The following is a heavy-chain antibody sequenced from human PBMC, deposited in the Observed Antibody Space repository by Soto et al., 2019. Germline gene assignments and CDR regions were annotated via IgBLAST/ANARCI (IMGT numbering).Heavy chain of an antibody. CDR3: ASRHCSGGSSYNPGFDS. D-gene: IGHD2-15*01. Sequence: SETLSLTCTVSGASLSSISYYWGWIRQPPGKGLEWVGSIFFTGNIYYNPSLKSRVTISVDTTRTQFSLMVNSVTAADTAVYYCASRHCSGGSSYNPGFDSWGQGALVTVSS. V-gene: IGHV4-39*01. CDR1: GASLSSISYY. CDR2: IFFTGNI. J-gene: IGHJ4*02.